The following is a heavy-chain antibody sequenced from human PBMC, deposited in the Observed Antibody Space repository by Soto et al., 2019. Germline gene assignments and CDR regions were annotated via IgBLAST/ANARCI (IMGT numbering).Heavy chain of an antibody. CDR1: GFTVSSNY. V-gene: IGHV3-66*01. CDR2: IYSGGST. Sequence: EVQLVESGGGSVQPGGSLRLSCAASGFTVSSNYMSWVRQAPGKGLEWVSVIYSGGSTYYADSVKGRFTISRDNSKNTLYLQMNSLRAEDTAVYYCARAKYGSGSYYYYMDVWGKGTTVTVSS. CDR3: ARAKYGSGSYYYYMDV. D-gene: IGHD3-10*01. J-gene: IGHJ6*03.